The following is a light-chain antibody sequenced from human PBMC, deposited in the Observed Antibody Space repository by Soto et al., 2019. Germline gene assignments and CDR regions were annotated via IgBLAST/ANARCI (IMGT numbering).Light chain of an antibody. J-gene: IGLJ7*01. CDR2: EVS. CDR3: SSYAGSNNFAV. CDR1: SSDVGGYNY. Sequence: QSALTQPPSASGSPGQSVTISCTGTSSDVGGYNYVSWYQQHPGKAPKLMIYEVSKRPSGVPDRFSGSKSGNTASLTVSGLQAEDEADYYRSSYAGSNNFAVFGGGTQLTVL. V-gene: IGLV2-8*01.